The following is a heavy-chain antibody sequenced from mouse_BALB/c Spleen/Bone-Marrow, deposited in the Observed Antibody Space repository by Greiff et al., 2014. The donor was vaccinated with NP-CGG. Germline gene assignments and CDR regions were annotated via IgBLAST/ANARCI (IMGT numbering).Heavy chain of an antibody. CDR2: IDPENGDT. J-gene: IGHJ3*01. V-gene: IGHV14-4*02. Sequence: VQLQQSGAELVRSGASVKLSRTASGFNIKDYYMHWVKQRPEQGLEWIGWIDPENGDTEYAPKFQGKATMTADTSSNTAYLQLSSLTSEDTAVYYCNAQNYGYGAWFAYWGQGTLVTVSA. D-gene: IGHD1-2*01. CDR1: GFNIKDYY. CDR3: NAQNYGYGAWFAY.